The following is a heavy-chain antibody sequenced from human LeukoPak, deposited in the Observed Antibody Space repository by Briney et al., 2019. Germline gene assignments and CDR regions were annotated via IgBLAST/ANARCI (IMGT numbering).Heavy chain of an antibody. V-gene: IGHV5-51*01. CDR2: IYPGDSDT. CDR1: GYSFTIYW. Sequence: AGESLKISCKGSGYSFTIYWIGWVRQMPGKGLEWMGIIYPGDSDTRYSPSFQGQVTISADKSISTAYLQWSSLKASDTAMYYCARQYDSSGYSTYYFDYWGQGTLVTVSS. D-gene: IGHD3-22*01. J-gene: IGHJ4*02. CDR3: ARQYDSSGYSTYYFDY.